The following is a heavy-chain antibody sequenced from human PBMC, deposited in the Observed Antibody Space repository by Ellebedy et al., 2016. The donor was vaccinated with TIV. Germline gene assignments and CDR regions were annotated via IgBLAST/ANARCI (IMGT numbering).Heavy chain of an antibody. J-gene: IGHJ6*02. D-gene: IGHD5-18*01. CDR3: ARDLGYSYGPVDYYYGMDV. V-gene: IGHV1-69*13. Sequence: SVKVSXXASGGTFSSYAISWVRQAPGQGLEWMGGIIPIFGTANYAQKFQGRVTITADESTSTAYMELSSLRSEDTAVYYCARDLGYSYGPVDYYYGMDVWGQGTTVTVSS. CDR1: GGTFSSYA. CDR2: IIPIFGTA.